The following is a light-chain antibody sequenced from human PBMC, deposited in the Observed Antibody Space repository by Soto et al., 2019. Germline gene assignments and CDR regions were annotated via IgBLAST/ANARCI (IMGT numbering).Light chain of an antibody. J-gene: IGKJ1*01. CDR1: QIISNW. CDR2: DVS. Sequence: DIQMTQSPSTLSASVGDIVTITFRASQIISNWLAWYQQKPGKAPKLLIYDVSNLESGVPSRFSGSGSGTEFTLTISSLQPDDSATYYCQQYNSSWTFGQGTKVDIK. V-gene: IGKV1-5*01. CDR3: QQYNSSWT.